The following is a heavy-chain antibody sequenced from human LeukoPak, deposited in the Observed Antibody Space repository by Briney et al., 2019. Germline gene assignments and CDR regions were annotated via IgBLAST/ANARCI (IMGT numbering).Heavy chain of an antibody. Sequence: ASVKVSCKASGYTFTSYGISWVRQAPGQGLEWMGWINPNSGGTNYAQKFQGRVTMTRDTSISTAYMELSRLRSDDTAVYFCARYGHSPFFDYWGQGTLVIVSS. D-gene: IGHD4-17*01. CDR1: GYTFTSYG. J-gene: IGHJ4*02. CDR2: INPNSGGT. CDR3: ARYGHSPFFDY. V-gene: IGHV1-2*02.